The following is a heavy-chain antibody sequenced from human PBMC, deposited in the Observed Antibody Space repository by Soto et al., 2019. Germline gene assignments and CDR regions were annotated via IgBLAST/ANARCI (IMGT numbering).Heavy chain of an antibody. J-gene: IGHJ6*02. V-gene: IGHV3-7*04. CDR3: ARGMDV. CDR1: GFTFISYW. CDR2: IKQDGSEK. Sequence: PGGSLRLSCAASGFTFISYWMIWVHQAPGKGLEWVANIKQDGSEKYYVGSVKGRFTISRDNAQNSLYLQMNSLRAEDAAVYYCARGMDVWGQGTTVTVSS.